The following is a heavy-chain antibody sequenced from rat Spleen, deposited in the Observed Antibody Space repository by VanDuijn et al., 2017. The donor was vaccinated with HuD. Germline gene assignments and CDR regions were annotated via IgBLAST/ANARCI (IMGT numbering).Heavy chain of an antibody. D-gene: IGHD1-1*01. CDR1: GFTFSDYN. Sequence: EVQLVESGGGLVQPGRSLKLSCAASGFTFSDYNMAWVRQAPKKGLEWVASISYEGSSTYYGDSVKGRFTISRDNAKSTLYLQMNSLRSEDTATYYCARLDYYSGDNWFAYWGQGTLVTVSS. J-gene: IGHJ3*01. CDR3: ARLDYYSGDNWFAY. CDR2: ISYEGSST. V-gene: IGHV5-22*01.